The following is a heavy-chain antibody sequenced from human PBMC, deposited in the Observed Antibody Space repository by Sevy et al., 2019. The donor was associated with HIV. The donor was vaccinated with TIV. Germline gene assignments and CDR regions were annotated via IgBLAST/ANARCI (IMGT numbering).Heavy chain of an antibody. D-gene: IGHD3-16*01. J-gene: IGHJ1*01. V-gene: IGHV3-15*01. Sequence: GGSLRLSCVASGFTFSNVWMSWVRQAPGKGLEWVGHFKSKTDGGTIDYAAPVGGRFTISRDDSKNTLYLQMNSLKTEDTAVYYCTTGGSLFQHWGQGTLVTVSS. CDR1: GFTFSNVW. CDR3: TTGGSLFQH. CDR2: FKSKTDGGTI.